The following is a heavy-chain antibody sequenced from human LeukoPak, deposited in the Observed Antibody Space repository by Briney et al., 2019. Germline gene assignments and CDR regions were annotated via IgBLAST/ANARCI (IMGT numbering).Heavy chain of an antibody. CDR3: AKDLPTVPMS. CDR1: GFTFSSNS. CDR2: ISGSGGST. D-gene: IGHD4-11*01. Sequence: GGSLRLSCAASGFTFSSNSMTWVRQAPGKGLEWVSTISGSGGSTFYAESVKGRFTISRDNSKNTLYLQMNSLRAEDTAVYFCAKDLPTVPMSWGQGSLVTVSS. V-gene: IGHV3-23*01. J-gene: IGHJ5*02.